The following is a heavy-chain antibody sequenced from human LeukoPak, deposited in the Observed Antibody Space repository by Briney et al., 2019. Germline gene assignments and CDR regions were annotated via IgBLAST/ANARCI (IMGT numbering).Heavy chain of an antibody. D-gene: IGHD2-15*01. Sequence: GESLKISCKGSGYSFTSYWIGWVRQMPGKGPEWMGIIYPGDSDTRYSPSFQGQVTISADKSISTAYLQWSSLKASDTAMYYCARRPTGNCSGGSCYSYAFDIWGQGTMVTVSS. J-gene: IGHJ3*02. CDR1: GYSFTSYW. V-gene: IGHV5-51*01. CDR2: IYPGDSDT. CDR3: ARRPTGNCSGGSCYSYAFDI.